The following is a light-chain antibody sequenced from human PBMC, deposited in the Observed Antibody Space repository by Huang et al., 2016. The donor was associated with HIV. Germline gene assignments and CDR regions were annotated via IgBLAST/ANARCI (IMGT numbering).Light chain of an antibody. CDR3: QQRSDWPLT. J-gene: IGKJ4*01. Sequence: EIVLTQSPVTLSLSPGESAALFCRASHSLGDNLAWYQQRPGQAPRLLIYDPSNRASGIPARFTGSGSVTDYTLTISSLEPEDFAVYYCQQRSDWPLTFGGGTKVDIK. V-gene: IGKV3-11*01. CDR2: DPS. CDR1: HSLGDN.